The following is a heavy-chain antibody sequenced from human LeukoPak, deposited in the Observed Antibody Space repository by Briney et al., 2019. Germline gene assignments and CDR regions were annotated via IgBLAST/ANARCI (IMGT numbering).Heavy chain of an antibody. CDR2: IKVDGSEK. Sequence: GGSLRLSCAASGFTFSTFWMSWVRQAPGKGRERGANIKVDGSEKYYVDSMKGRFTVSRDNAKNSLYLQMDSLRAEDTAVYYCARGGTFVSDYWGQGTLVTVSS. CDR3: ARGGTFVSDY. D-gene: IGHD1-1*01. V-gene: IGHV3-7*01. CDR1: GFTFSTFW. J-gene: IGHJ4*02.